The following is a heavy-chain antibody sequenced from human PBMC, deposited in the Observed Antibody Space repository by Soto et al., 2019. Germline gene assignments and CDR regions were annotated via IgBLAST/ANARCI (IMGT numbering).Heavy chain of an antibody. CDR2: TYYRSKWYN. D-gene: IGHD6-25*01. Sequence: SQTLSLTCAISGDSVSSNSAAWSWIRQSPPRGLEWLGRTYYRSKWYNDYAVSVKSRITINPDTSKNQFSLQLNSVTPEDTAVYYCARDNDRLHGSSGFDYWGQGTLVTV. J-gene: IGHJ4*02. CDR1: GDSVSSNSAA. CDR3: ARDNDRLHGSSGFDY. V-gene: IGHV6-1*01.